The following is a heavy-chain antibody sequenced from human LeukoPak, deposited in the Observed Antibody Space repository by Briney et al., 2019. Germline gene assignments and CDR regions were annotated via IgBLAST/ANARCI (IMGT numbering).Heavy chain of an antibody. D-gene: IGHD3-10*01. Sequence: GESLKISCKGSGYSFTSYWIGWVRQMPGKGLEWMGIIYPGDSDTRYSPSFRGQVTISADKSISTAYLQWSSLKASDTAMYYCARSHHRIWFGELYDFGDAFDIWGQGTMVTVSS. CDR3: ARSHHRIWFGELYDFGDAFDI. CDR2: IYPGDSDT. J-gene: IGHJ3*02. V-gene: IGHV5-51*01. CDR1: GYSFTSYW.